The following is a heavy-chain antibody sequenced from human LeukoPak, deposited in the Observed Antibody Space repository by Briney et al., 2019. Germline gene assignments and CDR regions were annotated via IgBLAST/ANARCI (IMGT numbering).Heavy chain of an antibody. D-gene: IGHD6-19*01. CDR1: GYTFTGYY. V-gene: IGHV1-2*02. Sequence: ASVKVSCTASGYTFTGYYMHWVRQAPGQGLEWMGWINPNSGGTNYAQKFQGRVTMTRDTSISTAYMELSRLRSDDTAVYYCARRYSSGWYAWFDLWGQGTLVTVSS. CDR2: INPNSGGT. J-gene: IGHJ5*02. CDR3: ARRYSSGWYAWFDL.